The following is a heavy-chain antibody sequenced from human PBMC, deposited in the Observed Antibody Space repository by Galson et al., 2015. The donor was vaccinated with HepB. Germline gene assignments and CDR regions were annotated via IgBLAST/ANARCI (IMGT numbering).Heavy chain of an antibody. J-gene: IGHJ4*02. CDR2: ISGSGSTT. CDR3: AKGKEVVPTRYWLDY. Sequence: SLRLSCAASGFTFSSYAMTWVRQAPGKGLEWVSVISGSGSTTHYADSVKGRLIISRDNSKNTLYLQMNSLRAEDTAVYYCAKGKEVVPTRYWLDYWGQGTLVTVSS. V-gene: IGHV3-23*01. D-gene: IGHD2-2*01. CDR1: GFTFSSYA.